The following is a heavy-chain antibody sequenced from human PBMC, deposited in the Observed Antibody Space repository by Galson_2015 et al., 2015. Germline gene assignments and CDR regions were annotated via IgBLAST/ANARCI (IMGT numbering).Heavy chain of an antibody. D-gene: IGHD2-15*01. J-gene: IGHJ4*02. CDR2: ISSNGGST. V-gene: IGHV3-64*01. CDR3: ARDLHGFSGNYFDY. Sequence: SLRLSCAASGFTFSSYAMHWVRQAPGKGLEYVSAISSNGGSTYYANSVKGRFTISRDNSKNTLYLQMGSLRAEDMAVYYCARDLHGFSGNYFDYWGQGTLVTVSS. CDR1: GFTFSSYA.